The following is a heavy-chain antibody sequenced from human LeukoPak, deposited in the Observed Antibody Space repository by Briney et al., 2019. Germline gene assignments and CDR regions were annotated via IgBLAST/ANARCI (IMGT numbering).Heavy chain of an antibody. CDR1: GYTFTSFG. D-gene: IGHD5-18*01. Sequence: ASVKVSCKASGYTFTSFGISWVRQAPGQGLEWMGWISAYNGNTNYVQKFQGRVTMTTDISTSTAYMELRSLRSDDTAVFYCVRDLGVDTSMIFFDYWGQGTRVTVSS. CDR3: VRDLGVDTSMIFFDY. CDR2: ISAYNGNT. J-gene: IGHJ4*02. V-gene: IGHV1-18*01.